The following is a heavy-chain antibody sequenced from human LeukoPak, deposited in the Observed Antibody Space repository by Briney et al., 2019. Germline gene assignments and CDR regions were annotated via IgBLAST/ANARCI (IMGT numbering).Heavy chain of an antibody. D-gene: IGHD6-25*01. CDR2: IIPIFGTA. Sequence: SVKVSCKASGGTFSSYAISWVRQAPGQGLEWMGGIIPIFGTANYAQKFQGRVTIAADESTSTAYMELSSLRSEDTAVYYCARDSGYAGSSDPWGQGTLVTVSS. CDR3: ARDSGYAGSSDP. J-gene: IGHJ5*02. V-gene: IGHV1-69*13. CDR1: GGTFSSYA.